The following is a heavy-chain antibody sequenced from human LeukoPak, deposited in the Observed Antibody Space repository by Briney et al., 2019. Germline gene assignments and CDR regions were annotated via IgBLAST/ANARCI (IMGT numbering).Heavy chain of an antibody. CDR3: AKDRDSSGSYFDY. CDR1: GFTFSSYG. Sequence: GGSLRLSCAASGFTFSSYGMHWVRQAPGKGLEWVAVISYDGSNKYYADSVKGRFTISRDNSKNTPYLQMNSLRAEDTAVYYCAKDRDSSGSYFDYWGQGTLVTVSS. J-gene: IGHJ4*02. D-gene: IGHD3-22*01. V-gene: IGHV3-30*18. CDR2: ISYDGSNK.